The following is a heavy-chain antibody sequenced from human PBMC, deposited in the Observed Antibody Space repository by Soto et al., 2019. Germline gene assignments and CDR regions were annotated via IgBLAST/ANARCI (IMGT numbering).Heavy chain of an antibody. CDR1: GFTFSSYG. D-gene: IGHD6-13*01. CDR2: ISYDGSNK. CDR3: AKGSIAAAALDY. J-gene: IGHJ4*02. Sequence: QVQLVESGGGVVQPGRSLRLSCAASGFTFSSYGMHWVRQAPGKGLEWVAVISYDGSNKYYADSVKGRFTISRDNSKYTLYLQMNSLRAEDTAVYYCAKGSIAAAALDYWGQGTLVTVSS. V-gene: IGHV3-30*18.